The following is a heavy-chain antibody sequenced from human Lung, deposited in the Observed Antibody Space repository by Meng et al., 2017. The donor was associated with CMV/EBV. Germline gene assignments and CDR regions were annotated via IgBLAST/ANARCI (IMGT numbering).Heavy chain of an antibody. CDR3: VRANLGSADY. CDR1: GYTFTGYY. CDR2: ITPSSGGT. D-gene: IGHD7-27*01. J-gene: IGHJ4*02. V-gene: IGHV1-2*06. Sequence: QVQLVQSGAEVKKPGASVKVSCNASGYTFTGYYMHWLRQAPGQGLEWVGRITPSSGGTTYAQKFQGRVTMTRDTSISTAYMELSSLRSDDAAIYYCVRANLGSADYWGQGTLVTVSS.